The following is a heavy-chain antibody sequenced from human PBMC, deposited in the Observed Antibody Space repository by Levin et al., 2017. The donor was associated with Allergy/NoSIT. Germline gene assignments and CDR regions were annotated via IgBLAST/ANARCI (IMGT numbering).Heavy chain of an antibody. J-gene: IGHJ4*02. V-gene: IGHV4-34*01. CDR3: ARGLWGGSRYTWGY. CDR1: GGSFSGYY. D-gene: IGHD3-16*02. CDR2: IDHSGTS. Sequence: SQTLSLTCAVYGGSFSGYYWSWIRQPPGKGLEWIGKIDHSGTSNYTPSLESRVTISADMSKNQFYLKMNSVTAADTAVYFCARGLWGGSRYTWGYWGQGALVTVSS.